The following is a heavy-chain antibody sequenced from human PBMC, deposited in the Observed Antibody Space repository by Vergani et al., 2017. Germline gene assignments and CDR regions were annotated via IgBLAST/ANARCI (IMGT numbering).Heavy chain of an antibody. CDR1: GESFSSFY. J-gene: IGHJ4*02. CDR3: AKGSITIFGVVRG. V-gene: IGHV4-34*02. CDR2: INNDGHT. D-gene: IGHD3-3*01. Sequence: QVQLQQWGAGVVKPSGTLSLTCAVFGESFSSFYWSWIRQPPGKGLEWIGEINNDGHTNYNPSLESRVTVSRDTAKNQFSLNLMSVTAADTAVYYCAKGSITIFGVVRGWGQGTLVTVSS.